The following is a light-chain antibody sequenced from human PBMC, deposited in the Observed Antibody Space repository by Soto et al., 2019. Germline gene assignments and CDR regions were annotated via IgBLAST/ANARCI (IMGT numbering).Light chain of an antibody. CDR2: QTS. CDR3: HQRQSWPRT. CDR1: QYINTR. Sequence: EIVLPQSPATLSSFPGDRVTLSCRASQYINTRLAWYQHRPGQAPRLLIYQTSIRAAGIPARFSASGSGTDFTLTISDVQPEEFALYYCHQRQSWPRTFGQGTKVDIK. J-gene: IGKJ1*01. V-gene: IGKV3-11*01.